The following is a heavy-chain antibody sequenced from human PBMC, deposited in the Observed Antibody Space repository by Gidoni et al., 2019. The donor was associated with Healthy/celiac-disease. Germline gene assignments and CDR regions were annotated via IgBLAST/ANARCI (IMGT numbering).Heavy chain of an antibody. Sequence: MGGIIPIFGTANYAQKFQGRVTITADESTSTAYMELSSLRSEDTAVYYCARGCSSTSCYLYYYYGMDVWGQGTTVTVSS. J-gene: IGHJ6*02. V-gene: IGHV1-69*01. D-gene: IGHD2-2*01. CDR2: IIPIFGTA. CDR3: ARGCSSTSCYLYYYYGMDV.